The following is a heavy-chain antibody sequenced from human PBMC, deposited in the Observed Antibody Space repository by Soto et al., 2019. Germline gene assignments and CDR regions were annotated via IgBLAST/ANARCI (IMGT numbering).Heavy chain of an antibody. V-gene: IGHV5-51*01. D-gene: IGHD1-26*01. CDR2: IYPDDSDT. CDR1: GYSFTSYW. J-gene: IGHJ4*02. CDR3: ARTSGSYLYYFAY. Sequence: GESLKISCKGSGYSFTSYWIGWVRQMPGKGLEWMGLIYPDDSDTRYNPSFQGQVTISADKSISTAYLQWSSLKASDSAIYYCARTSGSYLYYFAYWGQGTVVTVSS.